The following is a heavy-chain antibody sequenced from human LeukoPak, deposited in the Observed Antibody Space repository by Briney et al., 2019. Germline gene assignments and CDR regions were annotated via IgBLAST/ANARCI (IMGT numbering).Heavy chain of an antibody. V-gene: IGHV3-48*03. J-gene: IGHJ5*02. D-gene: IGHD6-19*01. Sequence: GGSLRLSCAASGFTFSSYEMNWVRQAPGKGLEWLSYISSSGSTMYYADSVKGRFAISRDNAKNSLYLQMNSLRAEDTAVYYCARGDSSGWYGLVDPWGQGTLVTVSS. CDR3: ARGDSSGWYGLVDP. CDR2: ISSSGSTM. CDR1: GFTFSSYE.